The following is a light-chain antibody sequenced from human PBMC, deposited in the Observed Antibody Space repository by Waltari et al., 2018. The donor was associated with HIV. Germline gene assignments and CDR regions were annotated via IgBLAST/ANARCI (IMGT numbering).Light chain of an antibody. CDR1: SSSIGSNY. CDR2: RNN. J-gene: IGLJ1*01. CDR3: AAWDDSLSGYV. Sequence: QSVLTQPPSASGTPGQRVTISCSGSSSSIGSNYVYWYQQLPGTDPKLLIYRNNQRPSGVPDRFSGSKSGTSASLAISGLRSEDEADYYCAAWDDSLSGYVFGTGTKVTVL. V-gene: IGLV1-47*01.